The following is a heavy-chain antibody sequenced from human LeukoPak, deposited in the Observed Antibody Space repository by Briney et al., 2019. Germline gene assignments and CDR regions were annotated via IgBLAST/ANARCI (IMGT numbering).Heavy chain of an antibody. CDR3: ARDTGYFASGGFDY. Sequence: SETLSLTCSVSGGSISNSHWSWIRQPAGKGLECIGRIYASGTTNYNPSLKSRVTMSLDTSKNQFSLKLSSVTAADTAVYYCARDTGYFASGGFDYWGQGTLVTVSS. V-gene: IGHV4-4*07. CDR1: GGSISNSH. D-gene: IGHD3-10*01. J-gene: IGHJ4*02. CDR2: IYASGTT.